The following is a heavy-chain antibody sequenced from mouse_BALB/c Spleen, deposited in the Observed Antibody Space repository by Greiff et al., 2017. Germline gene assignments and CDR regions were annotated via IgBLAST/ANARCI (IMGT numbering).Heavy chain of an antibody. Sequence: EVKVEESGGGLVKPGGSLKLSCAASGFTFSSYAMSWVRQTPEKRLEWVASISSGGSTYYPDSVKGRFTISRDNARNILYLQMSSLRSEDTAMYYCARFPYGNFDYWGQGTTLTVSS. V-gene: IGHV5-6-5*01. J-gene: IGHJ2*01. CDR1: GFTFSSYA. CDR2: ISSGGST. D-gene: IGHD2-1*01. CDR3: ARFPYGNFDY.